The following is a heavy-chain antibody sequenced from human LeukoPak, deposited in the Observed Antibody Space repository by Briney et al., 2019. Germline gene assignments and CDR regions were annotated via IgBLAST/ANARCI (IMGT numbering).Heavy chain of an antibody. CDR2: ISTKTGDS. CDR3: ARTMTTLPTHGELDL. V-gene: IGHV1-18*04. D-gene: IGHD4-17*01. Sequence: ASVKVSCKASGSTFSDYHINWVRQAPGQGLEWMGRISTKTGDSVYAQKLQGRVTMTTDTSTSTAYLELRSLSSDDTAVYYCARTMTTLPTHGELDLWGQGTQVTVSS. CDR1: GSTFSDYH. J-gene: IGHJ5*02.